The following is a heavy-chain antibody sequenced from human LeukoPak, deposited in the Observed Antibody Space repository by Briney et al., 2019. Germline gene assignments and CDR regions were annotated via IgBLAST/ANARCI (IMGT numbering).Heavy chain of an antibody. CDR3: ARLNDFWSGYYLRSFDY. Sequence: SETLSLTCAVSGGSTSSYYWTWIRQHPGKGLEWIGFISYSGSTYYNPSLKSRVTISGDTSKNQFSLKLSSVTAADTAVYFCARLNDFWSGYYLRSFDYWGQGTLVTVSS. CDR1: GGSTSSYY. J-gene: IGHJ4*02. CDR2: ISYSGST. V-gene: IGHV4-59*06. D-gene: IGHD3-3*01.